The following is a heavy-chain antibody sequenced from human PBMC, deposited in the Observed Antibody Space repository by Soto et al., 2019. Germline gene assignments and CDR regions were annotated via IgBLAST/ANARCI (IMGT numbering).Heavy chain of an antibody. CDR3: ARVSGYDSSGYYFSALDPIDY. D-gene: IGHD3-22*01. Sequence: SETLSLTCTVSGGSISSGGYYWSWIRQHPGKGLEWIGYIYYSGSTYYNPSLKSRVTISVDTSKNRFSLKLSSVTAADTAVYYCARVSGYDSSGYYFSALDPIDYWGQGTLVTVSS. V-gene: IGHV4-31*03. J-gene: IGHJ4*02. CDR2: IYYSGST. CDR1: GGSISSGGYY.